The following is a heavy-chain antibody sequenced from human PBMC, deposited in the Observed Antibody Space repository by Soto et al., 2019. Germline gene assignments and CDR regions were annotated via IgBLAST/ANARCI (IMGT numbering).Heavy chain of an antibody. CDR2: MNPNSGNT. Sequence: QVQLVQSGAEVKKPGASGKVSCKATGYSFASYDFNWVRQATGQGLEWMGWMNPNSGNTGYAQKFQGRVTMTRNTSISTAYMKLSSLRSEDTAVYYCARPASGSHYRGFDYWGQGTLVTVPS. V-gene: IGHV1-8*01. D-gene: IGHD1-26*01. CDR3: ARPASGSHYRGFDY. J-gene: IGHJ4*02. CDR1: GYSFASYD.